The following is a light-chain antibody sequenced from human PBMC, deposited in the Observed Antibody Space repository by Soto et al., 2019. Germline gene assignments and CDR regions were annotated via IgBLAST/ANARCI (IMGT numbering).Light chain of an antibody. CDR2: KAS. Sequence: DIQMTQSPSTLSASVGDRVTITCRASQSISIWLAWYQQKPGKDPKILIYKASSLESGVPSRFSGSGSGTEFSLTIGRLQTDDFATYLCQQYDSFSITFGQGTRLEIK. CDR3: QQYDSFSIT. J-gene: IGKJ5*01. V-gene: IGKV1-5*03. CDR1: QSISIW.